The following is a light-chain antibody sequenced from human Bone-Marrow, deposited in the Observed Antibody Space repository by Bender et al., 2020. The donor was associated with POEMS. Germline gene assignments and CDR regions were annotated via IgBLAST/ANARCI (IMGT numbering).Light chain of an antibody. CDR3: VAWDASLNGWV. CDR2: KNY. Sequence: QSVLTQPPSVSGTPGQRVTISCSGSGSNIGGYPVNWYQQLPGTAPRLLIYKNYQRPSGVPDRFSGSKSDTSASLAISGLQSDDEANYYCVAWDASLNGWVFGGGTKLTVL. J-gene: IGLJ3*02. V-gene: IGLV1-44*01. CDR1: GSNIGGYP.